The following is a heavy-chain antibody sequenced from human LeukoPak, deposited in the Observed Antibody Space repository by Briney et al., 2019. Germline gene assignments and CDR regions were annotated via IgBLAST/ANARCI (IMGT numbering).Heavy chain of an antibody. CDR3: ASLGYCSSTSCSLDV. CDR2: INHSGST. CDR1: DGSFSGYY. J-gene: IGHJ6*04. V-gene: IGHV4-34*01. Sequence: SETLSLTCAVYDGSFSGYYWSWIRQPPGKGLEWIGEINHSGSTNYNPSLKSRVTISVDTSKNQFSLKLSSVTAADTAVYYCASLGYCSSTSCSLDVWGKGTTVTVSS. D-gene: IGHD2-2*01.